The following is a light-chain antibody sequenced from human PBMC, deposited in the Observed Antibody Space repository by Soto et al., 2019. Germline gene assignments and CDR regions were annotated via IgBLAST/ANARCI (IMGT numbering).Light chain of an antibody. CDR1: QSISNNH. CDR2: GTS. V-gene: IGKV3-20*01. Sequence: EIVLTQSPGTLSLSRGERVTLSCRASQSISNNHLAWYQQKPGQAPRILIHGTSNRATGIPDRLSGSGSGTDFTLTFSRLEPEDFAVYYCEYYGSSITFGGGTKVDIK. CDR3: EYYGSSIT. J-gene: IGKJ4*01.